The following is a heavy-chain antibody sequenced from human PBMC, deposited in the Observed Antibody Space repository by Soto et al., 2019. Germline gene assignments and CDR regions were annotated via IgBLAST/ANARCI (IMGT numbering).Heavy chain of an antibody. CDR2: ISSNSAYI. J-gene: IGHJ5*02. D-gene: IGHD1-1*01. CDR1: GFTFRSFT. V-gene: IGHV3-21*01. Sequence: PGGSLRLSCAASGFTFRSFTMNWVRQAPGKGLEWVSTISSNSAYIYYTDALRGRFTISRDNAKNSLHLQMNSLRAEDTAVYYSTIDSSLDIRARGWFDPWGPGTLVTVSS. CDR3: TIDSSLDIRARGWFDP.